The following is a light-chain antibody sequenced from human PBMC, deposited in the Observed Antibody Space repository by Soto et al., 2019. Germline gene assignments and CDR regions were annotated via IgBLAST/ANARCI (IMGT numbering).Light chain of an antibody. CDR2: DAS. CDR1: QSVSSF. J-gene: IGKJ1*01. V-gene: IGKV3-11*01. CDR3: QQRSSWT. Sequence: EIVLTQSPATLSLSPGERATLSCRASQSVSSFLGWYQQKPGQAPRLLIYDASNRAPGIPARFSGSGSGTDFTLPIRSLEPEDFAVYYCQQRSSWTFGQGTKVEIK.